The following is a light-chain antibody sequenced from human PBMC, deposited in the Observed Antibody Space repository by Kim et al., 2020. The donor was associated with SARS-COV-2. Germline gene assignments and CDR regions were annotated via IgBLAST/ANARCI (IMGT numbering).Light chain of an antibody. J-gene: IGLJ2*01. V-gene: IGLV2-11*01. CDR1: SSDVGSYNY. Sequence: QSALTQPRSVSGSPGQSVTISCTGTSSDVGSYNYVSWYQQDQGKAPKLIIYDVTKRPSGVPDRFSGSKSGNTASLTISGLQAEDEADYYCCSYAGSVVFGGGTQLTVL. CDR2: DVT. CDR3: CSYAGSVV.